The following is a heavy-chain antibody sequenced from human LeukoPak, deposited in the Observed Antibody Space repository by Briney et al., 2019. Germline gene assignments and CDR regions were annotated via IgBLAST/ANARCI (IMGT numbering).Heavy chain of an antibody. CDR2: INNYGGLT. J-gene: IGHJ6*04. CDR1: GFTFSSYA. Sequence: GGSLRLSCAASGFTFSSYAMHWVRQAPGKGLEYVSAINNYGGLTYYADSVKGRFTISRDNSKRTLYLQMGSLRLEDTAVYYCARVGNYYDSSGYYPGMDVWGKGTTVTISS. D-gene: IGHD3-22*01. CDR3: ARVGNYYDSSGYYPGMDV. V-gene: IGHV3-64*02.